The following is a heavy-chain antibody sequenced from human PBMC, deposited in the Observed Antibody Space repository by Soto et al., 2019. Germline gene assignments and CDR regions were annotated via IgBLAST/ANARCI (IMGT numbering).Heavy chain of an antibody. D-gene: IGHD2-15*01. Sequence: PGGSMRLSCAASGFTFSSYAMSWVRQAPGKGLEWVSAISGSGGSTYYADSVKGRFTISRDNSKNTLYLQMNSLRAEDTAVYYSAKEVYCSGGSCPSSSHAFDFWGQGTMVTVSS. CDR1: GFTFSSYA. J-gene: IGHJ3*01. V-gene: IGHV3-23*01. CDR3: AKEVYCSGGSCPSSSHAFDF. CDR2: ISGSGGST.